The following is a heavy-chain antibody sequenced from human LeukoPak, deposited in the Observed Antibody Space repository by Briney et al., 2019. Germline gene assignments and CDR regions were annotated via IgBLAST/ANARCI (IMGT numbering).Heavy chain of an antibody. CDR1: GFIFGDYN. CDR2: IRAKIHDGTT. Sequence: PGQSLRLSCTTSGFIFGDYNMNWVRQAPGKGLEWVGYIRAKIHDGTTDFAAPVIGRFTISRDDSKSIAYLQMTSLKSEDTAVYYCSRGQKDPYGPEFDYWGQGTLVTVSS. J-gene: IGHJ4*02. V-gene: IGHV3-49*04. D-gene: IGHD3-10*01. CDR3: SRGQKDPYGPEFDY.